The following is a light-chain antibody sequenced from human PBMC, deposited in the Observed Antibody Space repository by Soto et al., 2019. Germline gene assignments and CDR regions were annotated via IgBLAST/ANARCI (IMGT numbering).Light chain of an antibody. V-gene: IGLV2-14*01. CDR1: SSDVGGYNY. J-gene: IGLJ1*01. CDR3: NSYTSSSTYG. CDR2: DVS. Sequence: QSALTQPASVSGSPGQSITISCTGTSSDVGGYNYVSWYQQHPGKAHKLVIYDVSNQPSGVSNRFSGSKSGNTASLTISGLQAEDEADYYCNSYTSSSTYGFGTGTKVTVL.